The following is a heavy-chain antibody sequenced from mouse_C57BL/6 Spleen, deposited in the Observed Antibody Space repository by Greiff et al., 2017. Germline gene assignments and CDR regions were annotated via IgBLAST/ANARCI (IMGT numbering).Heavy chain of an antibody. J-gene: IGHJ2*01. CDR3: ARSYYDYDYFDY. CDR1: GYTFTSYW. V-gene: IGHV1-69*01. D-gene: IGHD2-4*01. CDR2: IDPSDSYT. Sequence: VQLQQPGAELVMPGASVKLSCKASGYTFTSYWMHWVKQRPGQGLEWIGEIDPSDSYTNYNQKFKGKSTLTVDKSSSTAYMQLCSLTSGDSAVYYCARSYYDYDYFDYWGQGTTLTVSS.